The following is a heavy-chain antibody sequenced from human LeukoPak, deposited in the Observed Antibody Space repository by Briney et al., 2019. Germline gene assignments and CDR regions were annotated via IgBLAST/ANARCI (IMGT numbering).Heavy chain of an antibody. CDR3: SIAVAGTFWFDP. CDR2: ISAHNGNT. Sequence: ASVKVSCKASGYTFTSYGISWVRQAPGQGLEWMGWISAHNGNTNYAQKLQGRVTMTTDTSTSTAYMELRSLRSDDTAVYYCSIAVAGTFWFDPWGQGTLVTVSS. D-gene: IGHD6-19*01. CDR1: GYTFTSYG. V-gene: IGHV1-18*01. J-gene: IGHJ5*02.